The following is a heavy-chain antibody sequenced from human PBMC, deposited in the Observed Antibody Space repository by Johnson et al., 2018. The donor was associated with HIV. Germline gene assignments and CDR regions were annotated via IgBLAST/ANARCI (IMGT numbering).Heavy chain of an antibody. D-gene: IGHD2-2*01. J-gene: IGHJ3*02. CDR1: GFTFADYG. V-gene: IGHV3-30*19. CDR2: IAHDESNK. Sequence: QMQLVEYGGGVVQPGGSLRLSCAASGFTFADYGMHWVRQPPGKGLEWVAFIAHDESNKYYADSVKGRFTISRDNSKNTLYLQMNSLRAEDTAVYYCARRNAGGAFDIWGQGTMLTVSS. CDR3: ARRNAGGAFDI.